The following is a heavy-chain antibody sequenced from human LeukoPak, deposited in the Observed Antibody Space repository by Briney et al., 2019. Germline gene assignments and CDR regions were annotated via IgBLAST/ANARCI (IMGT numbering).Heavy chain of an antibody. Sequence: PGRSLRLSCEASGFPFSSHGMHWVRQAPGKGLEWVAFIWYDGSDNYYAESVKGRFTISRDNSKNTLYLQMNSLRAEDTAAYYCARDFAAYGSGIFQHWGQGTLVTVSS. V-gene: IGHV3-33*01. J-gene: IGHJ1*01. CDR3: ARDFAAYGSGIFQH. CDR2: IWYDGSDN. D-gene: IGHD6-19*01. CDR1: GFPFSSHG.